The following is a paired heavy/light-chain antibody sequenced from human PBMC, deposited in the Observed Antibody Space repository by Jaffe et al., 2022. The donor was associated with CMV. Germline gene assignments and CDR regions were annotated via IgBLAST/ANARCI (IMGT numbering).Heavy chain of an antibody. J-gene: IGHJ5*02. D-gene: IGHD2-15*01. V-gene: IGHV4-4*07. Sequence: QVQLQESGPGLVKPSETLSLTCTVSGGSISSYYWSWIRQPAGKGLEWIGRIYTSGSTNYNPSLKSRVTMSVDTSKNQFSLKLSSVTAADTAVYYCARERRYCSGGSCYYEVIWFDPWGQGTLVTVSS. CDR2: IYTSGST. CDR1: GGSISSYY. CDR3: ARERRYCSGGSCYYEVIWFDP.
Light chain of an antibody. V-gene: IGLV1-40*01. J-gene: IGLJ2*01. CDR2: GNS. Sequence: QSVLTQPPSVSGAPGQRVTISCTGSSSNIGAGYDVHWYQQLPGTAPKLLIYGNSNRPSGVPDRFSGSKSGTSASLAITGLQAEDEADYYCQSYDSSLSGQEVFGGGTKLTVL. CDR3: QSYDSSLSGQEV. CDR1: SSNIGAGYD.